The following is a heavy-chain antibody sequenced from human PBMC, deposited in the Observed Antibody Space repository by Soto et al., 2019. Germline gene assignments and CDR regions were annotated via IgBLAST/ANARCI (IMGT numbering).Heavy chain of an antibody. D-gene: IGHD1-26*01. V-gene: IGHV4-61*01. Sequence: QVQLQESGPGLVKPSETLSLTCTVSGGSVSSGSYYWSWIRQPPGKGLECIGYIYYSGSTNYNPSRKRRVTISVDTSKNQFSLKLSSVTAADTAVYYCARDSIAGGSYSYYYYGMDVWGQGTTVTVSS. CDR3: ARDSIAGGSYSYYYYGMDV. CDR2: IYYSGST. J-gene: IGHJ6*02. CDR1: GGSVSSGSYY.